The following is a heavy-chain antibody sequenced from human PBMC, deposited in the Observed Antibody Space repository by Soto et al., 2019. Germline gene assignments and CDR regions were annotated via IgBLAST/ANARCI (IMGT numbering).Heavy chain of an antibody. CDR2: ISGSGGST. J-gene: IGHJ6*02. Sequence: PGGSLRLSCAASGFTFSSYAMSWVRQAPGKGLEWVSAISGSGGSTYYADSVKGRFTISRDNSKNTLYLQMNSLKTEDTAVYYCTRGAASGRYFDWLPGGAGYYYGMDVWGQGTTVTVSS. CDR3: TRGAASGRYFDWLPGGAGYYYGMDV. D-gene: IGHD3-9*01. CDR1: GFTFSSYA. V-gene: IGHV3-23*01.